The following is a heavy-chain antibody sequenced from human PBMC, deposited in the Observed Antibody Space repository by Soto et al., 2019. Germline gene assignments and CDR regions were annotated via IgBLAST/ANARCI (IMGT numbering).Heavy chain of an antibody. V-gene: IGHV4-31*03. CDR2: IYYSGST. J-gene: IGHJ4*02. CDR1: GGSISSGGYY. CDR3: ARTYCTNGVCPDFDY. D-gene: IGHD2-8*01. Sequence: SETLSLTCTVSGGSISSGGYYWSWIRQHPGKGLEWIGYIYYSGSTYYNPSLKSRVTISVDTSKNQFSLKLSSVTAADTAVYYCARTYCTNGVCPDFDYWGQGTLVTVSS.